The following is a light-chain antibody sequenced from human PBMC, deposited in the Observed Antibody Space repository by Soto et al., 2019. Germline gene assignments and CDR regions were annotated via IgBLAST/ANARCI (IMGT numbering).Light chain of an antibody. J-gene: IGLJ2*01. Sequence: QSALTQPASVSGSPGQSITISCIGSSSDVGGYNYVSWYQQHPGKAPKLMIYEVTNRPSGVSNRFSGSESGNSASLTISGLQAEDEADYYCSSYTSSSILVFGGGTKLTVL. CDR1: SSDVGGYNY. CDR2: EVT. V-gene: IGLV2-14*01. CDR3: SSYTSSSILV.